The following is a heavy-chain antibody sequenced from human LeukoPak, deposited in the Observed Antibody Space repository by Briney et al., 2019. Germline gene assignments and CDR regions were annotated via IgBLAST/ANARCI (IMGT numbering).Heavy chain of an antibody. J-gene: IGHJ4*02. V-gene: IGHV4-39*01. CDR2: IYYNGST. D-gene: IGHD6-19*01. Sequence: KASETLSLTCTVSGGSISSSSDYGGWIRQPPGKGLEWIGIIYYNGSTYYNPSLKSRVTISVDTSKNQFSLKLSSVTAADTAVYYCARLTKQWVGSDYWGQGTLVTVSS. CDR1: GGSISSSSDY. CDR3: ARLTKQWVGSDY.